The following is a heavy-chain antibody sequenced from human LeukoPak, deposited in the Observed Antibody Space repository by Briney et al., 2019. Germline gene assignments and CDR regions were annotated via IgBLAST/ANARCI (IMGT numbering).Heavy chain of an antibody. D-gene: IGHD5-12*01. CDR2: ITSDSRYR. J-gene: IGHJ6*03. CDR1: GFSFSTYN. V-gene: IGHV3-21*04. Sequence: GGSLRLSCEASGFSFSTYNMNWVRQAPGKGLEWISSITSDSRYRYYADSVKGRFTISRDNAMNSLYLQMNSLRAEDTALYYCARERATLDYYYYMDVWGKGTTVTISS. CDR3: ARERATLDYYYYMDV.